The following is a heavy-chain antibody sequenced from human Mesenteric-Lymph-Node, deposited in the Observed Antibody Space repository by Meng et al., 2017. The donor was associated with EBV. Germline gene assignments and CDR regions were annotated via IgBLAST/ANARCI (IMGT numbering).Heavy chain of an antibody. V-gene: IGHV4-34*01. CDR3: ARVDYTKSLPFDY. D-gene: IGHD2-2*02. CDR2: IYHSGSN. J-gene: IGHJ4*02. Sequence: QVQPQQWGAGGLKPSETLSFTCAVYGGSFNEYSWTWIRQPPGKGLEWIGEIYHSGSNNYNPSLKSRVTMAVDTSKNQFSLKLASVTAADTAVYYCARVDYTKSLPFDYWGRGTLVTVSS. CDR1: GGSFNEYS.